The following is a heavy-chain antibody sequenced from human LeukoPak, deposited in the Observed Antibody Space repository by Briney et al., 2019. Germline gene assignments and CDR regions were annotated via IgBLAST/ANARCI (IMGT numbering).Heavy chain of an antibody. D-gene: IGHD3-16*02. CDR3: ARAYQRLGGLSFPDS. V-gene: IGHV7-4-1*02. J-gene: IGHJ5*01. Sequence: AASVKVSCKASGYTFTNYAMNWVRQAPGQGLEWMGWINPNTGNPTYAQGFTGRFVFSLDTSVATTYLQISGLKAEDTAVYYCARAYQRLGGLSFPDSWGQGTLVTVSS. CDR2: INPNTGNP. CDR1: GYTFTNYA.